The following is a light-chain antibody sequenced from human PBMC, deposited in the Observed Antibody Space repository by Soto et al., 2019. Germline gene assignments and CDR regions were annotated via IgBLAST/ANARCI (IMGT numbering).Light chain of an antibody. Sequence: DIQLTQSPSFLSASVGDRVTITCRASQGISSYLVWYQQKPGKAPKLLIYAASTLESGVPSRFSGSGSGTEFTLTISSLQPDDSATYYCQHYSLYSPWTFGQGAKV. CDR2: AAS. CDR1: QGISSY. V-gene: IGKV1-9*01. J-gene: IGKJ1*01. CDR3: QHYSLYSPWT.